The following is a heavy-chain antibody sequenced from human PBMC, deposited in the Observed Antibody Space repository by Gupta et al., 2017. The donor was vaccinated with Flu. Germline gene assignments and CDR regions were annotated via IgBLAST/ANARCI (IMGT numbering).Heavy chain of an antibody. CDR2: IIHGRGT. Sequence: QVQLQQWGAGLLRPSETLSLTCGVYSVSFSGYSWSWIRQPPGKGLEWIGEIIHGRGTNFNPSLKSRVSISVDTSKNQFSLKMTSLTAADTAVYYCARGVSWFDPWGQGTLVTVSS. CDR3: ARGVSWFDP. J-gene: IGHJ5*02. V-gene: IGHV4-34*01. CDR1: SVSFSGYS.